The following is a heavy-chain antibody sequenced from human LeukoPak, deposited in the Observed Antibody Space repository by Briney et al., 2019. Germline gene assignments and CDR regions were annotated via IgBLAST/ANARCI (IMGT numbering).Heavy chain of an antibody. CDR3: ARDWVYKIDY. D-gene: IGHD5-24*01. J-gene: IGHJ4*02. Sequence: GGSLRLSCETAGFTFSSYVMHWVRRTPGKGLVWVSRISHDGIISYADSVKGRFTISRDNAKNTLILQMNSLRVEDTAVYYCARDWVYKIDYWGRGPLVTVSS. CDR2: ISHDGII. V-gene: IGHV3-74*01. CDR1: GFTFSSYV.